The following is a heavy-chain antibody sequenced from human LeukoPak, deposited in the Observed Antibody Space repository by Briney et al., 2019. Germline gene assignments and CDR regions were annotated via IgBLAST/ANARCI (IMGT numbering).Heavy chain of an antibody. CDR2: ISGSGGST. CDR1: GFTFSSYA. CDR3: AKDKSSLGRLYDYYYYYGMDV. J-gene: IGHJ6*02. Sequence: PGGSLRLSCAASGFTFSSYAMSWVRQAPGKGLEWVSAISGSGGSTYYADSVKGRFTISRDNSKNTLYLQMNSLRAEDTAVYYCAKDKSSLGRLYDYYYYYGMDVWGQGTTVTVSS. D-gene: IGHD6-13*01. V-gene: IGHV3-23*01.